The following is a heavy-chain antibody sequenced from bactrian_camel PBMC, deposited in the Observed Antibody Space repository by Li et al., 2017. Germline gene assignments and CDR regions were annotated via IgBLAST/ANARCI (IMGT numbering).Heavy chain of an antibody. CDR3: ARGGRGCLVPAQYSY. CDR2: INPGGGST. CDR1: GFAISRYS. Sequence: HVQLVESRGALVQPGGSLRLSCAASGFAISRYSMNWVRQAPGKGLEWVSAINPGGGSTYYADSVKGRFTISRDNAKNTLYLQMNNLRPEDTATYYCARGGRGCLVPAQYSYWGQGTQVTVS. V-gene: IGHV3S1*01. J-gene: IGHJ4*01.